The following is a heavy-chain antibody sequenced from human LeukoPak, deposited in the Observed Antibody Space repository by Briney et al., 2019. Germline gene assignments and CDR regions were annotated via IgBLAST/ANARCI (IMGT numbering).Heavy chain of an antibody. V-gene: IGHV4-61*02. CDR3: ARDFCDFWSGYYPRYYYYYMDV. CDR2: IYTSGST. CDR1: GGSISSGSYY. D-gene: IGHD3-3*01. Sequence: SQTLSLTCTVSGGSISSGSYYWSWIRQPAGKGLEWIGRIYTSGSTNYNPSLKSRVTISVDTSKNQFSLKLSSVTAADTAVYYCARDFCDFWSGYYPRYYYYYMDVWGKGTTVTVSS. J-gene: IGHJ6*03.